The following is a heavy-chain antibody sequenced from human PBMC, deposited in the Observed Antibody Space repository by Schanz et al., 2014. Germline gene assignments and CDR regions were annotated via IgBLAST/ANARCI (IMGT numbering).Heavy chain of an antibody. D-gene: IGHD5-12*01. V-gene: IGHV3-30-3*01. CDR2: ISYDGRNK. CDR1: GFTFSSYA. J-gene: IGHJ4*02. Sequence: QVQLVESGGGVVQPGRSLRLSCAASGFTFSSYAMSWVRQAPGKGLEWVAVISYDGRNKYYADSVKGRFTISRDNSKNTLYLQMNSLRTEDTAVYYCASPSGYSDYGTYFDFWGQGTLVTVSS. CDR3: ASPSGYSDYGTYFDF.